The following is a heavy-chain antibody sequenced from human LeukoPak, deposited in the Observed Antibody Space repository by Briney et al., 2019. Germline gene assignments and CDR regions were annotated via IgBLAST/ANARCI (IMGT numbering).Heavy chain of an antibody. D-gene: IGHD2-15*01. V-gene: IGHV4-4*07. Sequence: PSETLSLTCTVSGASINSHYWSWIRQPAGKGLEWIGRIYISGSTNYNSSLQSRVTMSVDTSKNQFSLNLSSVTAADTAVYYCARALNPLPGTYYFYYWGQGTLVTVSS. CDR2: IYISGST. J-gene: IGHJ4*02. CDR3: ARALNPLPGTYYFYY. CDR1: GASINSHY.